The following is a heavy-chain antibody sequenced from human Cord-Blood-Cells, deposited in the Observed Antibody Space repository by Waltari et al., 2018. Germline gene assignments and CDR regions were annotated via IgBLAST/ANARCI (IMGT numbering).Heavy chain of an antibody. CDR2: IIPIFGTA. CDR3: AREIRYYGSGSYYNVNWFDP. V-gene: IGHV1-69*06. D-gene: IGHD3-10*01. CDR1: GGTFSSYA. J-gene: IGHJ5*02. Sequence: QVQLVQSGAEVKKPGSSVKVSCKASGGTFSSYAISWVRQAPGQGLEWMGGIIPIFGTANYAQKFQGRVTITADKSTSTAYMELSSLRSEDTAVYYCAREIRYYGSGSYYNVNWFDPWGQGTLVTVSS.